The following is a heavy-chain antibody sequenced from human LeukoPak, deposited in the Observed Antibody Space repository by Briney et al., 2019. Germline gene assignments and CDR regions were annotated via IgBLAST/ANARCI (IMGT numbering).Heavy chain of an antibody. V-gene: IGHV1-69*13. Sequence: ASVKVSCKASGGTFSSYAISWVRQAPGQGLEWMGGIIPIFGTANYAQKFQGRVTITADESTSTAYMELSSLRSEDTAVYYCARSYCGGDCYSPINYYYYGMDVWGQGTTVTVSS. CDR1: GGTFSSYA. D-gene: IGHD2-21*02. J-gene: IGHJ6*02. CDR2: IIPIFGTA. CDR3: ARSYCGGDCYSPINYYYYGMDV.